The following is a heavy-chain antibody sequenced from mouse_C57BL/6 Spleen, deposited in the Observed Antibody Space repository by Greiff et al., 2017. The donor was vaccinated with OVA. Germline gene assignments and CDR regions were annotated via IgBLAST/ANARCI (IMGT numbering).Heavy chain of an antibody. CDR3: ARRDSLAY. CDR1: GYTFTSYG. Sequence: QVQLQQSGAELARPGASVKLSCKASGYTFTSYGISWVKQRPGQGLEWIGEIYPRSGNTYYNEKFKGKATLTADKSSSTAYMELRSLSSEDSAVYFGARRDSLAYWGQGTLVTVSA. CDR2: IYPRSGNT. J-gene: IGHJ3*01. V-gene: IGHV1-81*01. D-gene: IGHD6-1*01.